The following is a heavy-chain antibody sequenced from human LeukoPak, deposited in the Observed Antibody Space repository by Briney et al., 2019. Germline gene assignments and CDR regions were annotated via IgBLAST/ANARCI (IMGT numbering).Heavy chain of an antibody. D-gene: IGHD6-13*01. CDR1: GYTFTSYY. V-gene: IGHV1-46*01. CDR3: ARGALQGDSSSWYDY. Sequence: ASVKVSCKASGYTFTSYYMHWVRQAPGQGLEWMGIINPSGGSTNYAQKFQGRVTITADESTSTAYMELSSLRSEDTAVYYCARGALQGDSSSWYDYWGQGTLVTVSS. CDR2: INPSGGST. J-gene: IGHJ4*02.